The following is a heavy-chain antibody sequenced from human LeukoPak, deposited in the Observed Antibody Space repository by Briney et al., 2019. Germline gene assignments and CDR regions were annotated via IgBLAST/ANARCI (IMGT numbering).Heavy chain of an antibody. D-gene: IGHD4-17*01. Sequence: PGGSLRLSCAASGFTFSSYAMSWVRQAPGKGLEWVSAISGSGGSTYYADSVKGRFTISRDDSKNTLHLQMNSLRAEDTAVYYCAKELIRVTTVTTYYFDYWGQGTLVTVSS. CDR3: AKELIRVTTVTTYYFDY. CDR2: ISGSGGST. CDR1: GFTFSSYA. V-gene: IGHV3-23*01. J-gene: IGHJ4*02.